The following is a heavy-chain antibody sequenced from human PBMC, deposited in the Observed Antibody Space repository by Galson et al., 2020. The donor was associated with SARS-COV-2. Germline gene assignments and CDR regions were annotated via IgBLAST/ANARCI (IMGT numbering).Heavy chain of an antibody. CDR1: GGSISSSSYY. Sequence: SETLSLTCTVSGGSISSSSYYWGWIRQPPGKGLEWIGSIYYSGSTYYNPSLKSRVTISVDTSKNQFSLKLSSVTAADTAVYYCARGILWFGELVRVSWFDPWGQGTLVTVSS. CDR3: ARGILWFGELVRVSWFDP. CDR2: IYYSGST. J-gene: IGHJ5*02. D-gene: IGHD3-10*01. V-gene: IGHV4-39*01.